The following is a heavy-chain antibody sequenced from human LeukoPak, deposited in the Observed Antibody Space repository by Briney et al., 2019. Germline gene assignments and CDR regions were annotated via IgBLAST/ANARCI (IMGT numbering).Heavy chain of an antibody. D-gene: IGHD3-10*01. J-gene: IGHJ4*02. CDR2: IDSSSSSI. CDR3: ARGNGPGSFIIDY. CDR1: GFIFTRHS. V-gene: IGHV3-48*01. Sequence: GGSLRLSCAASGFIFTRHSMNWVRQAPGKGLEWVSFIDSSSSSIHYADSVRGRFTISRDNAKNLLYLQMNSLRAEDTAEYFCARGNGPGSFIIDYWGQGTLVAASS.